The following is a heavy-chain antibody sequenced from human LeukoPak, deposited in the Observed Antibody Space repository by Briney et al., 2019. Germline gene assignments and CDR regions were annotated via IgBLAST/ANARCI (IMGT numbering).Heavy chain of an antibody. CDR2: ISWNSGNI. Sequence: GRSLRLSCAASGFTFDDYAMHWVRQAPGKGLEWVSGISWNSGNIGYADSVRGRFTISRDNAKNSLYLQMNSLRAEDTAVYYCARDRWELLSNSYHYCGLDVWGQGTTVTVSS. D-gene: IGHD2-15*01. J-gene: IGHJ6*02. V-gene: IGHV3-9*01. CDR3: ARDRWELLSNSYHYCGLDV. CDR1: GFTFDDYA.